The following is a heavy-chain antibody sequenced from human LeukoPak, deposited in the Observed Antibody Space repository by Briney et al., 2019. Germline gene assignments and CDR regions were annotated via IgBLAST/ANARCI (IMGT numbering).Heavy chain of an antibody. D-gene: IGHD2-21*02. J-gene: IGHJ5*02. V-gene: IGHV1-69*06. CDR3: ARTYCGGDCYSSRGWFDT. CDR2: IIPLFGTA. Sequence: EASVKVSCKASGGTFSSYTISWVRQAPGQGLEWMGGIIPLFGTANYAQKFQGRVTITADKSTSTAYMEVSSLRSEDTAVYYCARTYCGGDCYSSRGWFDTWGQGTLVTVSS. CDR1: GGTFSSYT.